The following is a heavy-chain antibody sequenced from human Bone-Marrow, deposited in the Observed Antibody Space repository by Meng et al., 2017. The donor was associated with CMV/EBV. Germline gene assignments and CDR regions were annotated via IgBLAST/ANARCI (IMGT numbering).Heavy chain of an antibody. J-gene: IGHJ4*02. CDR3: ASSPSSSSPSDY. CDR1: GYSFTSYW. CDR2: IYPGDSDT. D-gene: IGHD6-13*01. Sequence: KVSCKGSGYSFTSYWIGWVRQMPGKGLEWMGIIYPGDSDTRYSPSFQGQVTISADKSISTAYLQWSSLKTSDTAMYYCASSPSSSSPSDYWGQGTLVTVSS. V-gene: IGHV5-51*01.